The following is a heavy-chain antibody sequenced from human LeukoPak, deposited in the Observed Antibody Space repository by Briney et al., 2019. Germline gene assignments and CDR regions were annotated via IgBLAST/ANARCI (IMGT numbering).Heavy chain of an antibody. V-gene: IGHV3-21*01. CDR2: ISSSSSYI. D-gene: IGHD3-10*01. J-gene: IGHJ5*02. CDR3: ANDHNFYGSGNGFDP. CDR1: GFTFSSYS. Sequence: GGSLRLSCAASGFTFSSYSMNWVRQAPGKGLEWVSSISSSSSYIYYADSVKGRFTISRDNAKNSLYLQMNSLRAEDTAVYYFANDHNFYGSGNGFDPWGQGTLVTVSS.